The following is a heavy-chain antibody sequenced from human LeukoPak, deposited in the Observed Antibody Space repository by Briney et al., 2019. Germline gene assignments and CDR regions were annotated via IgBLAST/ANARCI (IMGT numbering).Heavy chain of an antibody. J-gene: IGHJ4*02. CDR3: ARGAGGYYDSSGYLNGVFDY. CDR2: IIPIFGTA. V-gene: IGHV1-69*01. D-gene: IGHD3-22*01. Sequence: SVKVSCKASGGTFSSYAISWVRQAPGQGLEWVGGIIPIFGTANYAQKFQGRVTITADESTSTAYMELSSLRAEDTAVYYCARGAGGYYDSSGYLNGVFDYWGQGTLVTVSS. CDR1: GGTFSSYA.